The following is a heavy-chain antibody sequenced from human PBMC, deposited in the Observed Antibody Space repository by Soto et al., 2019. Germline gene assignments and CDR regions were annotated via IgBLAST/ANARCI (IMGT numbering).Heavy chain of an antibody. D-gene: IGHD3-3*01. V-gene: IGHV3-21*01. CDR2: ISSSSSYI. J-gene: IGHJ1*01. CDR3: AGEGTPVMEWLFAPPEYFQH. Sequence: GGSLRLSCAASGFTFSSYSMNWVRQAPGKGLEWVSSISSSSSYIYYADSVKGRFTISRDNAKNPLHAQMNSLRAEDTAVYDGAGEGTPVMEWLFAPPEYFQHWGQGTLVTVSS. CDR1: GFTFSSYS.